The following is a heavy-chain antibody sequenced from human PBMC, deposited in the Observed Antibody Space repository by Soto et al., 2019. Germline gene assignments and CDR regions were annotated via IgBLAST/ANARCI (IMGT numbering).Heavy chain of an antibody. Sequence: QVQLVESGGGVVQPGRSLRLSCAASGFTFSSYGMHWVRQAPGKGLEWVAVIWYDGSNKYYADSVKGRFTISRDNSKNTLYLQMNSLRAEDTAVYYCARDGGRVDWNYGRDVWGQGTTVTVSS. CDR3: ARDGGRVDWNYGRDV. D-gene: IGHD3-16*01. V-gene: IGHV3-33*01. CDR1: GFTFSSYG. CDR2: IWYDGSNK. J-gene: IGHJ6*02.